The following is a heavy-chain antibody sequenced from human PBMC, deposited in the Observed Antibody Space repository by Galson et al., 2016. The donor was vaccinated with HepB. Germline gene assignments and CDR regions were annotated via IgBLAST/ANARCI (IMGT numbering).Heavy chain of an antibody. CDR1: DGSITSNKW. J-gene: IGHJ4*02. Sequence: TLSLTCAVSDGSITSNKWWGWVRQTPRKGLEWIGEIYHSGSTNHNPSLKSRVTISVDKSKNQFSLRLTSVTAADTAVYYCARSPPWSGYFDSWGQGTLVTVSS. CDR3: ARSPPWSGYFDS. V-gene: IGHV4-4*02. CDR2: IYHSGST. D-gene: IGHD3-3*01.